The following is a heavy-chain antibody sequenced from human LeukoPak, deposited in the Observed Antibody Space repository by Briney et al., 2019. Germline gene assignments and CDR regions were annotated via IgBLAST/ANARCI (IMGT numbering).Heavy chain of an antibody. CDR3: AREYCSSTSCYPRDAFDI. D-gene: IGHD2-2*01. J-gene: IGHJ3*02. CDR1: GDSVSSNSAA. Sequence: SQTLSLTCAISGDSVSSNSAAWNWIRQSPSRGLEWLGRTYYRSKWYNDYAVSVKSRITINPDTSKNQFSLQLNSVTPEDTAVYYRAREYCSSTSCYPRDAFDIWGQGTMVTVSS. CDR2: TYYRSKWYN. V-gene: IGHV6-1*01.